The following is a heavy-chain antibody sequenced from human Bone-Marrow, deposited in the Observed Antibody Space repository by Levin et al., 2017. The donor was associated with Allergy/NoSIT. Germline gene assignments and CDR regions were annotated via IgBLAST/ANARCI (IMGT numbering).Heavy chain of an antibody. CDR2: INPSGGST. CDR3: ARGSDGYDSGRAFDF. Sequence: GGSLRLSCKASGSTFTNYYMHWVRQAPGQGLEWMGIINPSGGSTSYPQKFQGRVTMTRDTSASTVYMELSSLKSEDTAVYYCARGSDGYDSGRAFDFWGQGTMVTVSS. J-gene: IGHJ3*01. V-gene: IGHV1-46*01. D-gene: IGHD5-12*01. CDR1: GSTFTNYY.